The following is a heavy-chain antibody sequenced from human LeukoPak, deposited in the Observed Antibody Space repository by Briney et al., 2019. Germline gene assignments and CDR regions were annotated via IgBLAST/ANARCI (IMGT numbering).Heavy chain of an antibody. V-gene: IGHV5-10-1*01. J-gene: IGHJ4*02. CDR3: ASLEMATDY. CDR1: ASSFTSYW. D-gene: IGHD5-24*01. Sequence: GESLKISCKGSASSFTSYWISWVRPMPGKGLEWMGRIDPSDSYTNYSPSFQGRVTISADKSISTAYLQWASLEASDTAMYYCASLEMATDYWGQGTLVTVSS. CDR2: IDPSDSYT.